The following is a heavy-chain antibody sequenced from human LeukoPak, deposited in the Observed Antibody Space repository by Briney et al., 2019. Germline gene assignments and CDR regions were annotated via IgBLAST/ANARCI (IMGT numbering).Heavy chain of an antibody. CDR1: GFTFSSYA. D-gene: IGHD1-26*01. CDR3: AKHTTTNYFDY. J-gene: IGHJ4*02. Sequence: GGSLRLSCAASGFTFSSYAMSWVRQAPGKGLEWVSAISSDGGSTYFADSVKGRFTISRDISKNTLYLQMSSLRAEDTAVYYCAKHTTTNYFDYWGQGTLVTVSS. CDR2: ISSDGGST. V-gene: IGHV3-23*01.